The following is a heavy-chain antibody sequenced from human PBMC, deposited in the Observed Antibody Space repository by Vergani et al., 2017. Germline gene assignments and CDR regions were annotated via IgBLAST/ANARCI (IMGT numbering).Heavy chain of an antibody. CDR3: AKDMVHYDILTGPNFHY. D-gene: IGHD3-9*01. J-gene: IGHJ4*02. CDR1: GFTFTNFA. CDR2: SSGSGGFT. Sequence: EVQLLESGGNLVQPGGSLRLSCAASGFTFTNFAMTWVRKAPGEGLEWVSGSSGSGGFTYYADSVKGRFTISRDNSKKTLFLQMNSLRAEDTAVYYCAKDMVHYDILTGPNFHYWGQGTPVTVSS. V-gene: IGHV3-23*01.